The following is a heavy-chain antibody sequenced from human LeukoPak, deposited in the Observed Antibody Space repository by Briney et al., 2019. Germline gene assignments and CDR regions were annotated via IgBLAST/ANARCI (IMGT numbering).Heavy chain of an antibody. V-gene: IGHV1-69*05. CDR2: IIPIFGTA. D-gene: IGHD3-3*01. Sequence: GSSVKVSCKASEGTFSSYAISWVRQAPGQGLGWMGGIIPIFGTANYAQKFQGRVTITTDESTSTAYMELSSLRSEDTAVYYCARTWTADYDFWSGYSYFDYWGQGTLVTVSS. CDR3: ARTWTADYDFWSGYSYFDY. J-gene: IGHJ4*02. CDR1: EGTFSSYA.